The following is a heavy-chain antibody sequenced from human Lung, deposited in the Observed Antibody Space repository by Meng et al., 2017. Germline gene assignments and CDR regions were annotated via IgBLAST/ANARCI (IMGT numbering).Heavy chain of an antibody. D-gene: IGHD3-10*01. CDR3: ATGWFGEFLG. J-gene: IGHJ4*02. CDR2: IHGNGFT. Sequence: QVQLRQWGAGLLTPSETLTLTCGVFCGPFSGSYWSWVPQTPGKGLEWIGEIHGNGFTNYSPSLEGRVTILGDRSKKEFSLRLTSVTAADTGLYYCATGWFGEFLGWGRGTLVTVSS. CDR1: CGPFSGSY. V-gene: IGHV4-34*01.